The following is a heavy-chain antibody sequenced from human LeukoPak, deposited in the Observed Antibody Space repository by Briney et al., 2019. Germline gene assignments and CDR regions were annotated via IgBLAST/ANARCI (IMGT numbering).Heavy chain of an antibody. CDR2: IHHSGST. D-gene: IGHD2-21*02. V-gene: IGHV4-30-2*01. CDR3: ARAGSGPLAVTFFDY. J-gene: IGHJ4*02. CDR1: GGSLTSGGSS. Sequence: SQTLSLTCTVSGGSLTSGGSSWTWIRQPPGKGLEWIGYIHHSGSTYYNESLKSRVAISIDTSKNQFSLRLTSVTAADTAVYYCARAGSGPLAVTFFDYWGQGALVTVSS.